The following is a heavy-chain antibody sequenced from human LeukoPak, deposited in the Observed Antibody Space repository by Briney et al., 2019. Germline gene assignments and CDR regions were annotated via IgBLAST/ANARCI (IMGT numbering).Heavy chain of an antibody. CDR3: ARDGGDCSSTSCYDRLDY. J-gene: IGHJ4*02. CDR1: GFILSNYW. V-gene: IGHV3-7*04. CDR2: IKQDGSEK. D-gene: IGHD2-2*01. Sequence: PGGSLRLSCAASGFILSNYWMTWVRQAPGKGLEWVANIKQDGSEKYYVDSVKGRFTISRDNAKNTLYLQMNSLRAEDTAVYYCARDGGDCSSTSCYDRLDYWGQGTLVTVSS.